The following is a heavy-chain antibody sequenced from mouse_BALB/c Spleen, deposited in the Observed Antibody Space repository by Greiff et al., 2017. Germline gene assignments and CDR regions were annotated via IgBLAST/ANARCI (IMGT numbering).Heavy chain of an antibody. CDR3: ARRTWDY. CDR2: FLPGSGST. Sequence: VQLQESGAELMKPGASGKISCKATGYTFSSYWVEWVKQRPGHGLEWIGEFLPGSGSTNYNEKFKGKATFTAAKSSNTAYMQLSSLTSEDSAVYYWARRTWDYWGQGTTLTVSS. J-gene: IGHJ2*01. V-gene: IGHV1-9*01. CDR1: GYTFSSYW.